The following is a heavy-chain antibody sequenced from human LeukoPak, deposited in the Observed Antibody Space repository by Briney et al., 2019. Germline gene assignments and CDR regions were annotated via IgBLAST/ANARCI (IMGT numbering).Heavy chain of an antibody. D-gene: IGHD4-17*01. CDR3: ARGHYDAGWFDP. CDR2: IYTSGST. CDR1: GGSVSSYY. J-gene: IGHJ5*02. V-gene: IGHV4-4*07. Sequence: SETLSLTCTVSGGSVSSYYWSWIRQPAGEGLEWIGRIYTSGSTNYNPSLKSRVTISVDTSKNQFSLKLSSVTAADTAMYYCARGHYDAGWFDPWGQGTLVTVSS.